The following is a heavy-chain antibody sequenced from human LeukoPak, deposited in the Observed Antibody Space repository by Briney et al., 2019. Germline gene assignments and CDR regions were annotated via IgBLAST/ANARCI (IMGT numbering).Heavy chain of an antibody. CDR1: GGSISSGGYY. CDR3: ARDRYTVVSWYFDL. D-gene: IGHD4-23*01. J-gene: IGHJ2*01. CDR2: IYYSGST. V-gene: IGHV4-31*03. Sequence: SETLSLTCTVSGGSISSGGYYWSWIRQHPGKGLEWIGYIYYSGSTYYNPSLKSRVTISVDTSKNQFSLKLSSVTAPDTAVYYCARDRYTVVSWYFDLWGRGTLVTVSS.